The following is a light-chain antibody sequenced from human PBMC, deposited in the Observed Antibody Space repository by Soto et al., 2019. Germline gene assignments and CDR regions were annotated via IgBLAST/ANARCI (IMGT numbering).Light chain of an antibody. CDR1: SSDIGAYNS. CDR3: ASYTTARIRV. CDR2: DVS. V-gene: IGLV2-14*03. J-gene: IGLJ2*01. Sequence: QSALTQPASVSASPGQSITISCTGTSSDIGAYNSVSWYQQLPGKAPQLMIYDVSFRPSGISSRFSGSKSGNTASLTISGLRPDDDADYYCASYTTARIRVFGGGTQLT.